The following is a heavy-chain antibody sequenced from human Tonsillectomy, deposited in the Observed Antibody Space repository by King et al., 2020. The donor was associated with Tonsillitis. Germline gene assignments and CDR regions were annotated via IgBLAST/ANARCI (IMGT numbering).Heavy chain of an antibody. CDR2: INWDGGST. J-gene: IGHJ2*01. D-gene: IGHD2/OR15-2a*01. V-gene: IGHV3-20*01. CDR1: GFTFNNFG. CDR3: ARWGNSGFWNLSWYYDL. Sequence: VQLVESGGGVVRPGGSLRLSCTTSGFTFNNFGMSWVRQTPGKGLEWVSGINWDGGSTVYADSVKGRFIISRDNARNSLFLQMDSLRAEDTALYHCARWGNSGFWNLSWYYDLWGRGTRVTVSS.